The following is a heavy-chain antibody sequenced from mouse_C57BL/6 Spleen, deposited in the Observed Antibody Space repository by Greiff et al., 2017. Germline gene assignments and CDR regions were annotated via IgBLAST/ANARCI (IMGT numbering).Heavy chain of an antibody. D-gene: IGHD1-1*01. V-gene: IGHV3-6*01. J-gene: IGHJ4*01. CDR1: GYSITSGYY. Sequence: VQLQQSGPGLVKPSQSLSLTCSVTGYSITSGYYWNWIRQFPGNKLEWMGYISYDGSNNYNPSLKNRISITRDTSKNQFFLKLNSVTTEDTATYYCASFYYGSSYDAMDYWGQGTSVTVSS. CDR3: ASFYYGSSYDAMDY. CDR2: ISYDGSN.